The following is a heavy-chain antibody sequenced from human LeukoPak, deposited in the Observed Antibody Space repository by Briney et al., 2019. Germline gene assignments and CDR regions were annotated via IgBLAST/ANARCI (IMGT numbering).Heavy chain of an antibody. CDR1: GFTFSSYS. CDR3: ARDPLGYCSSTSCYVFDY. V-gene: IGHV3-21*01. CDR2: ISSSSSSI. Sequence: PGGSLRLSCAASGFTFSSYSMNWVRQAPGKGLEWVSFISSSSSSINYADSVKGRFTISRDNAKNSLYLQMNSLRAEDTAVYYCARDPLGYCSSTSCYVFDYWGQETLVTVSS. D-gene: IGHD2-2*01. J-gene: IGHJ4*02.